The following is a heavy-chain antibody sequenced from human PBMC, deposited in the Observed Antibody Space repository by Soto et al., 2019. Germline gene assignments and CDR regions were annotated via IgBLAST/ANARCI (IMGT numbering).Heavy chain of an antibody. Sequence: ASVKVSCKASGYTFTSYGISWVRQAPGQGLEWMGWISAYNGNTNYAQKLQGRVTMTTDTSTSTAYMELRSLRSDDTAVHYCASCLVSGPCAFDIWGQGTMVTVSS. CDR3: ASCLVSGPCAFDI. V-gene: IGHV1-18*01. CDR1: GYTFTSYG. J-gene: IGHJ3*02. D-gene: IGHD3-10*01. CDR2: ISAYNGNT.